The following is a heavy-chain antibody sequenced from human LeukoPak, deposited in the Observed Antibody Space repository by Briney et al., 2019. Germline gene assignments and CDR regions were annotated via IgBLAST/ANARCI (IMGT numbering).Heavy chain of an antibody. CDR1: DGSISGYC. CDR3: ARGFSVAGMRSFDY. V-gene: IGHV4-4*07. J-gene: IGHJ4*02. Sequence: SETLSLTCTVSDGSISGYCWNWIRQPAGKGLEWIGRIYTSGTTTYSPSLKSRVTLSIDTSKDQFSLSLNSVTAADTAVYYCARGFSVAGMRSFDYWGQGILATVSS. D-gene: IGHD6-19*01. CDR2: IYTSGTT.